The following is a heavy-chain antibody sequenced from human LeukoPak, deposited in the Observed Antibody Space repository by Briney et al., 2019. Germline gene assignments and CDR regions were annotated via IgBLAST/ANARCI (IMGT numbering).Heavy chain of an antibody. CDR3: VKRIWQAGGDFDY. CDR1: GFTFSSYA. CDR2: ISGSGGST. V-gene: IGHV3-23*01. J-gene: IGHJ4*02. Sequence: GGSLRLSCAASGFTFSSYAMSWVRQAPGKGLEWVSAISGSGGSTYYADSVRGRFTISRDNSKNTLFLHMNSLRAEDTAVYYCVKRIWQAGGDFDYWGQGTLVTVSS. D-gene: IGHD2-21*01.